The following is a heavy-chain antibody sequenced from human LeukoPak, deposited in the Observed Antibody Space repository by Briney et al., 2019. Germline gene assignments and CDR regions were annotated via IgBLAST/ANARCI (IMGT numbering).Heavy chain of an antibody. CDR1: GFTFSSFW. Sequence: GGSLRLSCAASGFTFSSFWMSWVRQAPGKGLEWVANIQKDGSVKNYVDSVKGRFTISRDNAKNSVYLQMDSLRAEDTAVYYCPRQTERDAYNRYWGQGTLVTVSS. J-gene: IGHJ4*02. CDR2: IQKDGSVK. D-gene: IGHD5-24*01. V-gene: IGHV3-7*05. CDR3: PRQTERDAYNRY.